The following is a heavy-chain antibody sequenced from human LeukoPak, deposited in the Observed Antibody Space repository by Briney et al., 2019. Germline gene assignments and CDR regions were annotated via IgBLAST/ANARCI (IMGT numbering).Heavy chain of an antibody. V-gene: IGHV3-30*03. CDR1: GFTFSSYD. CDR2: ISYDGSNK. CDR3: ARSLTMVRGYDY. Sequence: GGSLRLSCAASGFTFSSYDIHWVRQAPGKGLEWVAVISYDGSNKYYADSLKGRFTISRDNSKNTLYLQMNSLRAEDTAVYYCARSLTMVRGYDYWGQGTLVTVSS. J-gene: IGHJ4*02. D-gene: IGHD3-10*01.